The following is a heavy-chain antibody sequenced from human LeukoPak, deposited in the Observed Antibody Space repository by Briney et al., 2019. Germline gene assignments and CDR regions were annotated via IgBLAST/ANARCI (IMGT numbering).Heavy chain of an antibody. CDR3: ASRGYDSSGYYLYYFDY. CDR1: GFTFSSYA. Sequence: GGSLRLSCAASGFTFSSYAMHWVRQAPGKGLEWVAVISYDGSNKYYADSVKGRFTISRDNSKNTLYLQMNSLRAEDTAVYYCASRGYDSSGYYLYYFDYWDQGTLVTVSS. J-gene: IGHJ4*02. D-gene: IGHD3-22*01. CDR2: ISYDGSNK. V-gene: IGHV3-30*01.